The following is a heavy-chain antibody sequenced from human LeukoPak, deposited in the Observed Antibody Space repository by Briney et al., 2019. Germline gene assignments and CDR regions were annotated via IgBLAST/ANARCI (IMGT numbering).Heavy chain of an antibody. CDR2: IKPNSGGT. D-gene: IGHD2-8*01. V-gene: IGHV1-2*02. J-gene: IGHJ4*02. Sequence: ASVKVSCKASGDTFTGYYMHWVRQAPGQGLEWMGWIKPNSGGTNYAQKFQGRVTMTRDTSISTAYMELSRLRSDDTAVYYCARDGPGYCTNGVCYDYWGQGTLVTVSS. CDR3: ARDGPGYCTNGVCYDY. CDR1: GDTFTGYY.